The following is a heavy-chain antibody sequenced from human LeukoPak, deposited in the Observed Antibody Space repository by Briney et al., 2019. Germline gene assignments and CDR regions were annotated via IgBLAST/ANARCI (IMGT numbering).Heavy chain of an antibody. V-gene: IGHV3-23*01. CDR1: GFTFSSYA. Sequence: GGSLRLSCAASGFTFSSYAMSWVRQAPGKGLEWVSAISGSGGSTYYADSVKGRFTISRDNSKNTLYLQMNSLRAEDTAVYYCAKDRGYCSGGSCYSRWFDPWGQGTLVTVSS. CDR2: ISGSGGST. J-gene: IGHJ5*02. D-gene: IGHD2-15*01. CDR3: AKDRGYCSGGSCYSRWFDP.